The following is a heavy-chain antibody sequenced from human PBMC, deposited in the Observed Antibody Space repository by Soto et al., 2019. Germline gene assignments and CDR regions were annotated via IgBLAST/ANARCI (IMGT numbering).Heavy chain of an antibody. D-gene: IGHD4-17*01. Sequence: QVQLQESGAGLVKPSGTLTLTCAVSSGSISSSNWWSWVRQPPGKGLEWIGEIYHSGSTNYNPSLKSRVTISVDKSKNQFSLKLSSVTAADTAVYYCARRTHDFGPKRGAFDNWGLGTMVTVSS. V-gene: IGHV4-4*02. CDR3: ARRTHDFGPKRGAFDN. CDR2: IYHSGST. J-gene: IGHJ3*02. CDR1: SGSISSSNW.